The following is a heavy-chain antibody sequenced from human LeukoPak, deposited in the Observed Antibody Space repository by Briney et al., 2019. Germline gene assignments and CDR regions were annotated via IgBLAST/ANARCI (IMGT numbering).Heavy chain of an antibody. CDR1: GFTFSSYS. D-gene: IGHD6-6*01. V-gene: IGHV3-21*01. Sequence: GGSLRLSCAASGFTFSSYSMNWVRQPPGKGLEWVSSISSSSSYIYYADSVKGRFTISRDNAKNSLYLQMNSLRAEDTAVYYCARSPIAARLRFDYWGQGTLVTVSS. CDR3: ARSPIAARLRFDY. J-gene: IGHJ4*02. CDR2: ISSSSSYI.